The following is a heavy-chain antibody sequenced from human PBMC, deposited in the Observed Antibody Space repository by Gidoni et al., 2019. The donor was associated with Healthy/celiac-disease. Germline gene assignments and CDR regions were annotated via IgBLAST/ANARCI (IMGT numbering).Heavy chain of an antibody. D-gene: IGHD3-22*01. Sequence: EVQLVESGGGLVQPGWSLSLSCAASGFPSSSYDMHWVRQATGKGLEWVSAIGTAGDTYYPGSVKGRFTISRENAKNSLYLQMNSLRAGDTAVYYCARVSYDSSAEGAFDIWGQGTMVTVSS. CDR1: GFPSSSYD. CDR3: ARVSYDSSAEGAFDI. V-gene: IGHV3-13*01. J-gene: IGHJ3*02. CDR2: IGTAGDT.